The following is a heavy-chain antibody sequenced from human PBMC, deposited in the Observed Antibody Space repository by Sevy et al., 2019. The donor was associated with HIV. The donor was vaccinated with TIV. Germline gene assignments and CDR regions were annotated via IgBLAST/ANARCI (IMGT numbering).Heavy chain of an antibody. J-gene: IGHJ5*02. D-gene: IGHD2-15*01. CDR1: GFTFSSYW. CDR3: ARVVVAATESWFDP. V-gene: IGHV3-7*03. Sequence: GGSLRLSCAASGFTFSSYWMSWVRQAPGKGLEWVANIKQDGSEKYYVDSVKGRFTISRDNAKNSLYLQMNCLRAEDTAVYYCARVVVAATESWFDPWGQGTLVTVSS. CDR2: IKQDGSEK.